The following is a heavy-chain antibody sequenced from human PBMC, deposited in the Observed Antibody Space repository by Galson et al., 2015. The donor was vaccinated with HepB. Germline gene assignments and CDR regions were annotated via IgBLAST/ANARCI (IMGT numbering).Heavy chain of an antibody. CDR2: ISGSGGST. D-gene: IGHD2-8*02. V-gene: IGHV3-23*01. Sequence: SLRLSCAASGFTFSSYAMSWVRQAPGKGLEWVSAISGSGGSTYYADSVKGRFTISRDNSKNTLYLQMNSLRAEDTAVYYCAKISGGLVVYGRGYFDLWGRGTLVTVSS. J-gene: IGHJ2*01. CDR1: GFTFSSYA. CDR3: AKISGGLVVYGRGYFDL.